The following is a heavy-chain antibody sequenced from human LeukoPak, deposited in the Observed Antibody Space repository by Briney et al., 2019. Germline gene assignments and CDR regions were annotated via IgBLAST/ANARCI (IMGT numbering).Heavy chain of an antibody. CDR3: VRLNGGYYEAIFDY. V-gene: IGHV4-39*01. CDR2: MYYSEST. CDR1: GGSISSSSYY. J-gene: IGHJ4*02. Sequence: KTSETLSLTCTVSGGSISSSSYYWGWIRQPPGKGLECIGSMYYSESTYYNPPLKSRVTISVDTSKNQFSLDLRSVTAADTAVYYCVRLNGGYYEAIFDYWGQGTLVTVSS. D-gene: IGHD3-22*01.